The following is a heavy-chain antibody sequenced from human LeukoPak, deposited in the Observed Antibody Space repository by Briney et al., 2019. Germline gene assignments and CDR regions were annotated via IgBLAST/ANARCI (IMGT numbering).Heavy chain of an antibody. D-gene: IGHD3-10*01. Sequence: PSETLSLTCTVTSGSISGHYWSWIRQPAGKEMQWIGRIYTSGATNYNPSLKSRVTMSIDTSKKEFTLKLTSVTAADTAVYYCARFSHYYGSGSQWGDYWGQGTLVTVSS. V-gene: IGHV4-4*07. CDR1: SGSISGHY. CDR3: ARFSHYYGSGSQWGDY. CDR2: IYTSGAT. J-gene: IGHJ4*02.